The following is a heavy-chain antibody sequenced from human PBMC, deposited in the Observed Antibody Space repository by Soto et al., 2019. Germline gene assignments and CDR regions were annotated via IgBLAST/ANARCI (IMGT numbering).Heavy chain of an antibody. CDR1: GYTFTSYY. Sequence: SCKASGYTFTSYYMHWVRQAPGQGLEWMGIINPSGGSTSYAQKFQGRVTMTRDTSTSTVYMELSSLRSEDTAVYYCARDPIAVAGIREGRAYWGQGTLVTVSS. CDR2: INPSGGST. CDR3: ARDPIAVAGIREGRAY. V-gene: IGHV1-46*01. D-gene: IGHD6-19*01. J-gene: IGHJ4*02.